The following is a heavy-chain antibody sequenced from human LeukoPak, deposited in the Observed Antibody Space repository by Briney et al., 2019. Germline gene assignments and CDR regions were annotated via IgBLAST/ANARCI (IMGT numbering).Heavy chain of an antibody. CDR1: GGSTSSSSFY. V-gene: IGHV4-39*01. J-gene: IGHJ4*02. CDR3: ARLRAYYYDSSGYYNFDF. CDR2: ISYSGRT. D-gene: IGHD3-22*01. Sequence: KPSPTLSLTCTVSGGSTSSSSFYSGLIRQPPGKGLECIGRISYSGRTYYNPSLQSRVTISVDTSKNQFSLRLSSVTAADTAVYYCARLRAYYYDSSGYYNFDFWGQGTLVTVSS.